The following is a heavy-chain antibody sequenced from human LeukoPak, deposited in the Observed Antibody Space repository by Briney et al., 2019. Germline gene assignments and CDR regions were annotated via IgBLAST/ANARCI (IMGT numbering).Heavy chain of an antibody. D-gene: IGHD3-22*01. V-gene: IGHV1-2*02. CDR3: ASMSAEDSSGYYARGSEYNWFDP. J-gene: IGHJ5*02. CDR2: INPNSGGT. Sequence: ASVNVSCTASGYTFTGYYMHWVRQAPGQGLEWMGWINPNSGGTNYAQKFQGRVTMTRDTSISTAYMELSRLRSDDTAVYYCASMSAEDSSGYYARGSEYNWFDPWGQGTLVTVSS. CDR1: GYTFTGYY.